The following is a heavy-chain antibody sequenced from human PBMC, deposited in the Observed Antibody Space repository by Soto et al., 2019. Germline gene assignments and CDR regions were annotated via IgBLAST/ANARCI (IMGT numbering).Heavy chain of an antibody. D-gene: IGHD3-9*01. Sequence: GASVKVSCKASGGTFSSYAISWVRQAPGQGLEWMGGIIPIFGTANYAQKFQGRVTITADKSTSTAYMELSSLRSEDTPVYYCARDEPAGYDILTGYYSGHYYGMDVWGQGTMVTVSS. V-gene: IGHV1-69*06. CDR1: GGTFSSYA. CDR3: ARDEPAGYDILTGYYSGHYYGMDV. CDR2: IIPIFGTA. J-gene: IGHJ6*02.